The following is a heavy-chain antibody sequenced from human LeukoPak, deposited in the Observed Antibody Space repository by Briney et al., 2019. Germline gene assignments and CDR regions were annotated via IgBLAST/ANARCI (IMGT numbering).Heavy chain of an antibody. V-gene: IGHV3-9*01. D-gene: IGHD6-13*01. CDR3: AREAGQNYYYMDV. Sequence: PGRSLRLSCAASGFTFDDYAMHWVRQAPGKGLEWVSGISWNSGSIGYADSVKGRFTISRDNAKNSLYLQMNSLRAEDTAVYYCAREAGQNYYYMDVWGKGTTVTVSS. CDR1: GFTFDDYA. J-gene: IGHJ6*03. CDR2: ISWNSGSI.